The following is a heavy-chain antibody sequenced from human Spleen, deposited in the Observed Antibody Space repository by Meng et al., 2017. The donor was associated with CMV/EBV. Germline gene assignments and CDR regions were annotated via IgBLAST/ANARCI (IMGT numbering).Heavy chain of an antibody. V-gene: IGHV3-23*01. J-gene: IGHJ4*02. CDR1: GFAFNVNA. CDR3: ARVAYDFWSGHYSRF. D-gene: IGHD3-3*01. CDR2: FGGTGGDI. Sequence: GGSLRLSCAASGFAFNVNAMAWVRQAPGKGLEWVAAFGGTGGDINYADSVKGRFTISRDNSTNTLYLQMNSLRAEDTAVYYCARVAYDFWSGHYSRFWGQGTLVTVSS.